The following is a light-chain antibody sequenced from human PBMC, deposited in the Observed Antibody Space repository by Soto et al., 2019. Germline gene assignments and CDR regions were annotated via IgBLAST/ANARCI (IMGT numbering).Light chain of an antibody. J-gene: IGKJ1*01. CDR2: KES. Sequence: DIQITQGPSTRCVAVGGRVSRTWRASQTISSWLAWYQQKTGKAPKIVIYKESTLKSGVPSRFSGSGYGTQLTITISSIKTDDFATYQSHHYHSSSEAVGHGTKVDIK. V-gene: IGKV1-5*03. CDR1: QTISSW. CDR3: HHYHSSSEA.